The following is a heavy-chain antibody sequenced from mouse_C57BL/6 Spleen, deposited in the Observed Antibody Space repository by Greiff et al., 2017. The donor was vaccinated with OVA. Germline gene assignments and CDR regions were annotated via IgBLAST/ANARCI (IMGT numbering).Heavy chain of an antibody. Sequence: QVQLQQPGAELVRPGSSVKLSCKASGYTFTSYWMHWVKQRPIQGLEWIGNIDPSDSETHYNQKFKDKATLTVDKSSSTAYMQLSSLTSEDSAVYYCARNYYGSYWDFEVWGTGTTVTVSS. D-gene: IGHD1-1*01. CDR3: ARNYYGSYWDFEV. J-gene: IGHJ1*03. V-gene: IGHV1-52*01. CDR1: GYTFTSYW. CDR2: IDPSDSET.